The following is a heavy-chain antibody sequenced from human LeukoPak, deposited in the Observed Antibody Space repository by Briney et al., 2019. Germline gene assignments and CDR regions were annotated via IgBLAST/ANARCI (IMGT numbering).Heavy chain of an antibody. CDR2: ISSSGGTI. CDR3: ARETTGPDY. Sequence: GVSLRLSCTASGFTCSSYGRNWVRQAPGKGLEWVSYISSSGGTIQYEDSVKGPFTISRDNAKSSLYLQMNSLRAEDTAVYYCARETTGPDYWGQGTLVTVSS. CDR1: GFTCSSYG. D-gene: IGHD4-17*01. V-gene: IGHV3-48*03. J-gene: IGHJ4*02.